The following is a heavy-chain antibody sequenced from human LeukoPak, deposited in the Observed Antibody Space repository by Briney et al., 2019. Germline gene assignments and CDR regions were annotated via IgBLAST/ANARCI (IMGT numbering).Heavy chain of an antibody. CDR2: IYTSGST. J-gene: IGHJ4*02. CDR3: ARDCHDILTGYYHDY. Sequence: SETLSLTCTVSGGSISSYYWSWIRQPAGKGLEWIGRIYTSGSTNYNPSLKSRVTMSVDTSKNQFSLKLSSVTAADTAVYYCARDCHDILTGYYHDYWGQGTLVTVSS. D-gene: IGHD3-9*01. CDR1: GGSISSYY. V-gene: IGHV4-4*07.